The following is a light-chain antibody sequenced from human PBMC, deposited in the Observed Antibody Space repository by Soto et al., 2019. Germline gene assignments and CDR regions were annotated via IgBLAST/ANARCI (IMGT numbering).Light chain of an antibody. CDR1: QSVSSSY. CDR2: GAS. CDR3: QQYGSRFT. Sequence: EIVLMQSPGTLSLSPGERATLSCRASQSVSSSYLAWYQQKPGQAPRLLIYGASSRATGIPDRLSGSGSGTDFALTVSRREPEGFAVYYCQQYGSRFTFGRGTKVDIK. V-gene: IGKV3-20*01. J-gene: IGKJ3*01.